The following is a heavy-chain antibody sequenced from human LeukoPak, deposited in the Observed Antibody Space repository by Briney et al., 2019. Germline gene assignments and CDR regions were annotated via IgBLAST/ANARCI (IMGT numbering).Heavy chain of an antibody. J-gene: IGHJ4*02. Sequence: GGSLRLSCAASGFTFSSYGMHWVRQAPGKGLEWVAFIRYDGSNKYYADSVKGRFTISRDNAKNSLYLQMNSLRAEDTAVYYCARAYGDYGDYWDQGTLVTVSS. CDR2: IRYDGSNK. CDR3: ARAYGDYGDY. CDR1: GFTFSSYG. V-gene: IGHV3-30*02. D-gene: IGHD4-17*01.